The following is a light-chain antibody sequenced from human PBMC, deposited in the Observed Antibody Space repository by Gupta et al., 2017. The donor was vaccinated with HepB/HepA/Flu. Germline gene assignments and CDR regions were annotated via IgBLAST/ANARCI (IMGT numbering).Light chain of an antibody. Sequence: DIQMPKSPSPLSASIDDRATFTCRASQGISSWLDWYQQKPGKAPKRLIYKASTLQSGVPSRFSGSGSGTEFTLTISSVQPDDFATYYCQQDNSFSWTFGQGTKVEIK. CDR2: KAS. CDR3: QQDNSFSWT. J-gene: IGKJ1*01. CDR1: QGISSW. V-gene: IGKV1-5*03.